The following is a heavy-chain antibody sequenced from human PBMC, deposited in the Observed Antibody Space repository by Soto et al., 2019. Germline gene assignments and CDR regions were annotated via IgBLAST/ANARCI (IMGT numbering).Heavy chain of an antibody. CDR3: ARARRQTRIIVVVPAAIWFDP. V-gene: IGHV1-8*01. Sequence: ASVKVSCKASGYAFTSYDINWVRQATGQGLEWMGWINPNSGNTGYAQKFQGRVTMTRNTSISTAYMELSSLRSEDTAVYYCARARRQTRIIVVVPAAIWFDPWGQGTRVTVSS. CDR1: GYAFTSYD. D-gene: IGHD2-2*01. J-gene: IGHJ5*02. CDR2: INPNSGNT.